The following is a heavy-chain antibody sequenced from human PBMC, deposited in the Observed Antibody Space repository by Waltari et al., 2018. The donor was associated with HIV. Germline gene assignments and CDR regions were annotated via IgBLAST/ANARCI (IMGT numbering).Heavy chain of an antibody. CDR3: ARHSLTYYYDSSGYSVAFDY. D-gene: IGHD3-22*01. CDR2: IYYSGST. V-gene: IGHV4-39*01. Sequence: QLQLQESGPGLVKPSETLSLPCTVSGGPISSSSYYWGWIRQPPGKGLEWIGSIYYSGSTYYNPSLKSRVTISVDTSKNQFSLKLSSVTAADTAVYYCARHSLTYYYDSSGYSVAFDYWGQGTLVTVSS. CDR1: GGPISSSSYY. J-gene: IGHJ4*02.